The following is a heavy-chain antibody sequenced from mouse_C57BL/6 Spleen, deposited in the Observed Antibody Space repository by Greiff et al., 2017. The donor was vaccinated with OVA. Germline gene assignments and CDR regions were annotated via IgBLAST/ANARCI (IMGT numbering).Heavy chain of an antibody. D-gene: IGHD3-1*01. V-gene: IGHV1-66*01. CDR3: AKGAQLRLRFYAMDY. J-gene: IGHJ4*01. CDR1: GYSFTSYY. CDR2: IYPGSGNT. Sequence: VKLQESGPELVKPGASVKISCKASGYSFTSYYIHWVKQRPGQGLEWIGWIYPGSGNTKYNEKFKGKATLTADTSSSTAYMQLSSLTSEDSAVYYCAKGAQLRLRFYAMDYWGQGTSVTVSS.